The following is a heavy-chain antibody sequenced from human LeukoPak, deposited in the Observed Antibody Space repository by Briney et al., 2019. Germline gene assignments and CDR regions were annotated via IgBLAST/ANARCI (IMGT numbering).Heavy chain of an antibody. CDR3: ARRYSGSSHPFDY. J-gene: IGHJ4*02. D-gene: IGHD1-26*01. CDR1: GYTFTSYW. CDR2: IYPGDSDT. Sequence: GESLQISCKASGYTFTSYWIGWVRQLPGKGLEWMGIIYPGDSDTRYSPSFQGQVTISADKSISTAYLQWSSLKASDTAMYYCARRYSGSSHPFDYWGQGTLVTVSS. V-gene: IGHV5-51*01.